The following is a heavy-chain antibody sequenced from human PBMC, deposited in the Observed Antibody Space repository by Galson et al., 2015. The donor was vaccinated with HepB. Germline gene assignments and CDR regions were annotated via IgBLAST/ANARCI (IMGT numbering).Heavy chain of an antibody. CDR1: GFTFSSYA. D-gene: IGHD3-10*01. V-gene: IGHV3-64D*06. CDR3: VKVLVRESLFDY. Sequence: SLRLSCAASGFTFSSYAMHWVRQAPGKGLSYVSAISSSGGSTYYADSVKGRFTISRDNSKNTLYLQMSSLRAEDTAVYYCVKVLVRESLFDYWGQGTLVTVSS. CDR2: ISSSGGST. J-gene: IGHJ4*02.